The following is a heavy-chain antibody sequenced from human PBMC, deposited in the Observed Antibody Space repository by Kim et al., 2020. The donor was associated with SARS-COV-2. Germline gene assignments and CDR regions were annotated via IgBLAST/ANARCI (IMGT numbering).Heavy chain of an antibody. Sequence: YYAASVGGRFSGSRDNVKNSLYLQMNSLRVDDTAVYYCARAYDVLGGAFDIWGQGTLVTVSS. V-gene: IGHV3-7*03. J-gene: IGHJ3*02. D-gene: IGHD3-3*01. CDR3: ARAYDVLGGAFDI.